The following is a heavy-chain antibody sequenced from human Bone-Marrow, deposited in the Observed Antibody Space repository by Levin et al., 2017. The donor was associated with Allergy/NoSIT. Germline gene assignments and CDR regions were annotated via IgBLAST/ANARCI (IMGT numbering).Heavy chain of an antibody. J-gene: IGHJ3*02. D-gene: IGHD4-11*01. V-gene: IGHV3-21*01. CDR1: GFIFSSFA. CDR3: ARRSDYSDTNDPLDI. Sequence: SGGSLRLSCSASGFIFSSFAMNWVRRAPGKGLEWVSSISSRGSYIYYADSVKGRFTISRDNAKTSLYLQMDSLTADDTAVYFCARRSDYSDTNDPLDIWGQGTVVTVSS. CDR2: ISSRGSYI.